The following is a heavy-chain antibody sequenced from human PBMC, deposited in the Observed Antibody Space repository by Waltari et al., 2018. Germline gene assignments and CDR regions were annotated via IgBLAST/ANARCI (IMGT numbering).Heavy chain of an antibody. CDR3: AKDHDFTIYYFDY. CDR2: ISGSGGST. D-gene: IGHD2-21*02. J-gene: IGHJ4*02. Sequence: EVQLVESGGGLVQPGGSLRLSCAASGFTLRSYGMSWVRQAPGKGLEWVSGISGSGGSTYYADSVKGRFTISRDNSKNTLYLQMNSLRAEDTAVYYCAKDHDFTIYYFDYWGQGTLVTVSS. CDR1: GFTLRSYG. V-gene: IGHV3-23*04.